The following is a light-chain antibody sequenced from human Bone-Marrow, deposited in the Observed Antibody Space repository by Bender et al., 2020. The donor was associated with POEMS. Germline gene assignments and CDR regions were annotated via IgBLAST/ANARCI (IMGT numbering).Light chain of an antibody. CDR2: DVS. J-gene: IGLJ1*01. V-gene: IGLV2-14*01. Sequence: QSALPQPASVSGSPGQSITISCTGTSSDVGGYNFVSWFQQHPGKAPKLLIYDVSNRPSGVSNRFSGSKSGNTASLTISGLQAEDEADYYCSSSTSSSTYVFGTGTKVTVL. CDR3: SSSTSSSTYV. CDR1: SSDVGGYNF.